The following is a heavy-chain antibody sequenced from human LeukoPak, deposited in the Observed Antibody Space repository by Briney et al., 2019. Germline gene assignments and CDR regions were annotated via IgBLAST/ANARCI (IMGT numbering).Heavy chain of an antibody. J-gene: IGHJ4*02. CDR1: GFTFSSYW. Sequence: PGGSLRLSCAASGFTFSSYWMSWVRQAPGKGLEWVANIKQDGSEKYYVDSVKGRFTISRDNAKNSLYLQMNGLRAEDTAVYYCARDPRLNYDILTGHFDYWGQGTLVTVSS. V-gene: IGHV3-7*01. CDR2: IKQDGSEK. D-gene: IGHD3-9*01. CDR3: ARDPRLNYDILTGHFDY.